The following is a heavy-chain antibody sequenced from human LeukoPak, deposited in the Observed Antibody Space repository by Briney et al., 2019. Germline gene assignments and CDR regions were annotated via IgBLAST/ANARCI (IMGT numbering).Heavy chain of an antibody. CDR3: ARAPSGYDSSGYRWRGDFDY. CDR1: GYTFTSYD. J-gene: IGHJ4*02. CDR2: MNPNSGNT. D-gene: IGHD3-22*01. V-gene: IGHV1-8*01. Sequence: ASVKVSCKASGYTFTSYDINWVRQATGQGLEWMGWMNPNSGNTGYAQKFQGRVTMTRNTSISTAYMELSSLRSEDTAVYYCARAPSGYDSSGYRWRGDFDYWGQGTLVTVSS.